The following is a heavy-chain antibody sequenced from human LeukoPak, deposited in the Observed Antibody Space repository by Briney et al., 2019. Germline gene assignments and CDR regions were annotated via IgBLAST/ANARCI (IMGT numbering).Heavy chain of an antibody. V-gene: IGHV3-48*01. CDR3: ARRLDS. CDR1: GFILSNFD. J-gene: IGHJ4*02. CDR2: ISGSDSSI. Sequence: GGSLRLSCAASGFILSNFDMNWVRQAPGKGLEWVSFISGSDSSIYYADSVKGRFTISRDNARNALYLHMNSLRAEDTAVYYCARRLDSWGQGTLVTVSS.